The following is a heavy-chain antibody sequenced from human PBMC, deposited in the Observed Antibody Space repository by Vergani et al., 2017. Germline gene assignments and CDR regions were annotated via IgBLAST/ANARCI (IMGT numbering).Heavy chain of an antibody. J-gene: IGHJ6*03. D-gene: IGHD6-13*01. V-gene: IGHV4-39*01. Sequence: QLQLQESDPGLLKPSETLSLTCTVSGVSIRSTFYYWGCIRQPPGKGLEWIGTIYYSGSTYYNPSLKSRVTISVDTSKNQFSLKLNSVTAADTAVYYCARHKEQLVPGNYYYYYYMDVWGKGTTVTVSS. CDR1: GVSIRSTFYY. CDR3: ARHKEQLVPGNYYYYYYMDV. CDR2: IYYSGST.